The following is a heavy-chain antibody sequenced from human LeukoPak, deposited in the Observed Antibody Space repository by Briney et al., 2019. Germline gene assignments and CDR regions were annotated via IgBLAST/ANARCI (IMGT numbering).Heavy chain of an antibody. CDR2: IYSGGST. Sequence: GGSLRLSCAASGFTVSSNYMSWVRQAPGKGLEWVSVIYSGGSTYYADSVKGRFTISRDNSKNTLYLQMNSPRAEDTAVYYCASETYGSGSYDYWGQGTLVTVSS. J-gene: IGHJ4*02. V-gene: IGHV3-66*02. CDR1: GFTVSSNY. CDR3: ASETYGSGSYDY. D-gene: IGHD3-10*01.